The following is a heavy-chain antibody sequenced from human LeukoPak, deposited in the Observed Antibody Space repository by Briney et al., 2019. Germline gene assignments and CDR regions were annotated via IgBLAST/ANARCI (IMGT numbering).Heavy chain of an antibody. CDR2: IYYSGST. J-gene: IGHJ5*02. CDR3: ARATPYNWFDP. Sequence: SETLSLTCTVSGGSISSYYWSWIRQPPGKGLEWIGYIYYSGSTNYNPSLKCRVTISVDTSKNQFSLKLSSVTAADTAVYYCARATPYNWFDPWGQGTLVTVSS. CDR1: GGSISSYY. V-gene: IGHV4-59*08.